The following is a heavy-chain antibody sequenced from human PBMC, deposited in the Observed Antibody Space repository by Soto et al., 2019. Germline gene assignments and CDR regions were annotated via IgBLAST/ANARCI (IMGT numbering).Heavy chain of an antibody. CDR1: GFTFTSSA. D-gene: IGHD3-10*01. CDR2: IVVGSGNT. V-gene: IGHV1-58*02. J-gene: IGHJ6*02. CDR3: AADVGYYYYGMDV. Sequence: SVKVSCKASGFTFTSSAMQWVRQARGQRLEWIGWIVVGSGNTNYAQKFQERVTITRDMSTSTAYMELSSLRSEDTAVYYCAADVGYYYYGMDVWGQGTTVTVSS.